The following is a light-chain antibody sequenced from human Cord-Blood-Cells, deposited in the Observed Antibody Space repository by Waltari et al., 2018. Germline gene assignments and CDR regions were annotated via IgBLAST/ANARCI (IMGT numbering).Light chain of an antibody. CDR2: AAS. CDR3: QQSYSTPPKLT. Sequence: DIKITQSPTSPSASVGDRVTITCRASQGISSYLNWYQQKPGKAPKLLSYAASSLQSGVPSRFSGSGSVTDFTLTISSLQPEDSATYYCQQSYSTPPKLTFGGGTKVEIK. J-gene: IGKJ4*01. V-gene: IGKV1-39*01. CDR1: QGISSY.